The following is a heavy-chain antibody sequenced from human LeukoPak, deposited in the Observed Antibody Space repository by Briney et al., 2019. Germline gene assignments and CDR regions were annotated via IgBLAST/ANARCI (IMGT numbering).Heavy chain of an antibody. CDR3: AKDLSYSTIWPYFDF. V-gene: IGHV3-30*18. CDR2: ISYDGSDK. CDR1: GFSFSSHG. Sequence: GGSLRLSCAASGFSFSSHGMHWVRQAPGKGLEWVALISYDGSDKYYADSVKGRFTISRDNSKSTLYLQMNSLSSEDTAVFYCAKDLSYSTIWPYFDFWGQGTLVTVSS. D-gene: IGHD6-13*01. J-gene: IGHJ4*02.